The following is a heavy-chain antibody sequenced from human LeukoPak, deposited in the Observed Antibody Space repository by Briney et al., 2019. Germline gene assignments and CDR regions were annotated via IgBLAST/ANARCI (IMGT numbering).Heavy chain of an antibody. J-gene: IGHJ4*02. D-gene: IGHD5/OR15-5a*01. Sequence: GGSLRLSCAASGFTFSSYSMNWVRQAPGKGLEWVSSISSSSSYIYYADSVKGRFTISRDNAKNSLYLQMNSLRAEDTAVYYCARVWAGSTTIDYWGQEPLVTVPS. CDR1: GFTFSSYS. V-gene: IGHV3-21*01. CDR2: ISSSSSYI. CDR3: ARVWAGSTTIDY.